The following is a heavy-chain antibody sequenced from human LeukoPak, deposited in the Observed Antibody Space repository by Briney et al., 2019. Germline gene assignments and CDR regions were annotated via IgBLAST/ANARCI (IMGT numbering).Heavy chain of an antibody. D-gene: IGHD3-22*01. V-gene: IGHV4-61*02. Sequence: SETLSLTCTVSGDSISRGDYYWSWIRQPAGKGLEWIGRISSSGSTNYNPSLKIRVTISVDTSKNQFSLKLSSVTAADTAVYFCARGPYSYDSSGAFDIWGQGTMVTVSS. CDR1: GDSISRGDYY. CDR3: ARGPYSYDSSGAFDI. J-gene: IGHJ3*02. CDR2: ISSSGST.